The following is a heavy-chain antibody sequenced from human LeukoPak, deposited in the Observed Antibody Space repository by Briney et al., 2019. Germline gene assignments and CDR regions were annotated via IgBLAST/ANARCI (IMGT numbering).Heavy chain of an antibody. CDR1: GFTFSSYW. Sequence: PGGSLRLSCAASGFTFSSYWMHWVRQAPGRGLVWVSRINSDGSSISYADSVKGRFTISRDNAKNTLYLQVNSLRAEDTAVYYCARVFYISPYYDSSGYYAGWGQGTLVTVSS. CDR3: ARVFYISPYYDSSGYYAG. V-gene: IGHV3-74*01. CDR2: INSDGSSI. D-gene: IGHD3-22*01. J-gene: IGHJ4*02.